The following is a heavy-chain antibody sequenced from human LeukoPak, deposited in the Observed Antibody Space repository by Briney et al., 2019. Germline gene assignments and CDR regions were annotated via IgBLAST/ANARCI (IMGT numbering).Heavy chain of an antibody. J-gene: IGHJ6*04. CDR2: IYSGGST. D-gene: IGHD2-2*02. CDR3: ARALSPGYCSSTSCYNSYYYGMDV. CDR1: GFTVSSNY. V-gene: IGHV3-53*01. Sequence: GGSLRLSCAASGFTVSSNYMSWVRQAPGKGLEWVSVIYSGGSTYYADSVKGRFTISRDNSKNTLYLQMNCLRAEDTAVYYCARALSPGYCSSTSCYNSYYYGMDVWGKGTTVTVSS.